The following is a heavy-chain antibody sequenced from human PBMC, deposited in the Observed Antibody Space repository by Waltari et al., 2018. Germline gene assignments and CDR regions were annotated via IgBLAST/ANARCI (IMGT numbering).Heavy chain of an antibody. CDR2: IIPSFGTA. D-gene: IGHD4-17*01. Sequence: QVQLVQSGAEVKKPGSSLKVSCKASGGTFSSYAIRWVQQAPGQGLEWMGGIIPSFGTANYAQKFQGRVTITADESTSTAYMELSSLRSEDTAVYYCARDYGDYENWYFDLWGRGTLVTVSS. V-gene: IGHV1-69*01. CDR3: ARDYGDYENWYFDL. J-gene: IGHJ2*01. CDR1: GGTFSSYA.